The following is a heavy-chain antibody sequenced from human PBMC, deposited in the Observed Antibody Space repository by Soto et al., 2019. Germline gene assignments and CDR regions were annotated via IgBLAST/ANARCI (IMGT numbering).Heavy chain of an antibody. CDR3: GTGDSSDTGDH. D-gene: IGHD6-19*01. V-gene: IGHV1-69*01. CDR2: TLPISGAT. Sequence: QVQLVPSGAEVKKPGSSVKVSCKASGGILSHYAVSWVRQAPGQGLEWLGGTLPISGATDYAQKFKGRVTITADETTKTAYREWNSMRTEDTAVYYGGTGDSSDTGDHWGPGTLGTVSS. J-gene: IGHJ4*02. CDR1: GGILSHYA.